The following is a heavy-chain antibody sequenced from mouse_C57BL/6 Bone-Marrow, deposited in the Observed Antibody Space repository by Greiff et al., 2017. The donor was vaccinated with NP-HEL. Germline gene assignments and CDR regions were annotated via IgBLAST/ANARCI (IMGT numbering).Heavy chain of an antibody. CDR3: ASSIYYYGSNYWYIDV. CDR1: GYTFTSYW. J-gene: IGHJ1*03. V-gene: IGHV1-69*01. Sequence: QVQLQQPGAELVMPGASVKLSCKASGYTFTSYWMHWVKQRPGQGLEWIGEIDPSDSYTNYNQKFKGKSTLTVDKSSSTAYMQLSSLTSEDSAVYYCASSIYYYGSNYWYIDVWGTGTTVTVSS. CDR2: IDPSDSYT. D-gene: IGHD1-1*01.